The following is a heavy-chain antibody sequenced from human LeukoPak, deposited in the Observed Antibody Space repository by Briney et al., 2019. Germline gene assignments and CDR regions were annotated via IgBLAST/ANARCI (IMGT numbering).Heavy chain of an antibody. D-gene: IGHD1-26*01. CDR2: ISYDGTDK. CDR3: ARVRLRATYYYYYMDV. CDR1: GFTFSSYA. Sequence: QAGGSLGLSCAASGFTFSSYAMHWVRQAPGKGLEWVAVISYDGTDKHYADSVKGRFTISRDNSKNTLFLQMNSLRTEDTAVYYCARVRLRATYYYYYMDVWGKGTTVTVSS. V-gene: IGHV3-30*04. J-gene: IGHJ6*03.